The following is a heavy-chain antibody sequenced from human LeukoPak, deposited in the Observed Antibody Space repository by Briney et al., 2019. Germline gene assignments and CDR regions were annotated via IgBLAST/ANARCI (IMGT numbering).Heavy chain of an antibody. Sequence: SETLSLTCTVSGGFISSYYWSWIRQPPGKGLEWIGYIYYSGSTNYSPSLKSRVTISVDTSKNQFSLKLSSVTAADTAVYYCARDQLDWFDPWGQGTLVTVSS. CDR3: ARDQLDWFDP. CDR2: IYYSGST. CDR1: GGFISSYY. D-gene: IGHD5-24*01. J-gene: IGHJ5*02. V-gene: IGHV4-59*01.